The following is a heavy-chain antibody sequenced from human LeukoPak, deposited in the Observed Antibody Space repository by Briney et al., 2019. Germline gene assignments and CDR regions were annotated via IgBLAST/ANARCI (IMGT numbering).Heavy chain of an antibody. CDR3: ARDGWFGDYNWFDP. CDR1: GFTVSSNY. D-gene: IGHD3-10*01. V-gene: IGHV3-53*01. Sequence: GGSLRLSCAASGFTVSSNYMSWVRQAPGKGLEWVSVIYSGGSTYYADSVKGRFTISRDNSKNSLYLQMNSLRAEDTAMYYCARDGWFGDYNWFDPWDQGTLVTVSS. J-gene: IGHJ5*02. CDR2: IYSGGST.